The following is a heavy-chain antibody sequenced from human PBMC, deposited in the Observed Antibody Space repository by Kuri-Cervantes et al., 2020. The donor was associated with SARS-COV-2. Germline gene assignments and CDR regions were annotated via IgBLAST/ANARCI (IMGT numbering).Heavy chain of an antibody. CDR1: GGSISSSNW. J-gene: IGHJ6*02. CDR2: INHSGST. V-gene: IGHV4-4*02. CDR3: ARPLSVNLWSGYPNYYYNGLDV. D-gene: IGHD3-3*01. Sequence: SETLSLTCTVSGGSISSSNWWSWIRQPPGKGLEWIGEINHSGSTNYNPSLKSRVTISVDTSKNQFSLKLSSVTAADTAVYYCARPLSVNLWSGYPNYYYNGLDVWGQGTTVTVSS.